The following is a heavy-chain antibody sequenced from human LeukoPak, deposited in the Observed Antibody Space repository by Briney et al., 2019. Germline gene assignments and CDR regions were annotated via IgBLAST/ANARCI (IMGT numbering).Heavy chain of an antibody. Sequence: GSLRLSCAASGFTFSSYSMNWVRQAPGKGLEWVSYISSSSSTIYYADSVKGRFTISRDNAKNSLYLQMNSLRAEDTAVYYCARVRLLLEAFDIWGQGTMVTVSS. CDR1: GFTFSSYS. V-gene: IGHV3-48*01. CDR3: ARVRLLLEAFDI. D-gene: IGHD2-2*01. J-gene: IGHJ3*02. CDR2: ISSSSSTI.